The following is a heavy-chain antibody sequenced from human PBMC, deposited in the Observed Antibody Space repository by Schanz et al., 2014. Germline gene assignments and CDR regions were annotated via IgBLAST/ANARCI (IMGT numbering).Heavy chain of an antibody. D-gene: IGHD6-13*01. CDR1: GFSLNTYG. V-gene: IGHV3-33*01. Sequence: QAQLMESGGGVVQPGTSLILSCSVSGFSLNTYGIHWFRQPAGKGLEWVAVIWNNGVTKYYADSVRGRFTISRGRFQNTLDLRMSSLRAEDTAVYYGAREEGWCTAAAGPKHYYDGMDVWGQGTTVTVSS. J-gene: IGHJ6*02. CDR2: IWNNGVTK. CDR3: AREEGWCTAAAGPKHYYDGMDV.